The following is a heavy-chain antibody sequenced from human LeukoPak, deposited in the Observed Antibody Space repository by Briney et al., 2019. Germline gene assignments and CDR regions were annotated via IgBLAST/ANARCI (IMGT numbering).Heavy chain of an antibody. Sequence: SETLSLTCSVSGGSISNSGHYWGWIRQPPGKGLEWIGYIFRSGSTYYNPSLKSRVTISVDRFKNQFSLKLSSVTAADTAVYYCAKDSGGYSWFDYWGQGTVVTVSS. CDR2: IFRSGST. J-gene: IGHJ4*02. D-gene: IGHD3-10*01. CDR3: AKDSGGYSWFDY. V-gene: IGHV4-30-2*01. CDR1: GGSISNSGHY.